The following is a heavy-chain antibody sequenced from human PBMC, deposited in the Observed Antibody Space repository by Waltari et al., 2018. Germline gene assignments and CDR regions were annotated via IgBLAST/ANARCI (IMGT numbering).Heavy chain of an antibody. CDR2: INHAGNR. V-gene: IGHV4-34*02. J-gene: IGHJ6*02. Sequence: QVQLQHWGAGLLQPSETLSLTCAVYGGSFSGYYWGWLRQSPRTGTEWIGEINHAGNRNYNRSLRSRVTMVVGTSRSQCALKLGAMTAADTALYYCVGLEDCSGPGSNCYSGDSFALDVWGQGTTVTVSS. CDR1: GGSFSGYY. CDR3: VGLEDCSGPGSNCYSGDSFALDV. D-gene: IGHD3-10*01.